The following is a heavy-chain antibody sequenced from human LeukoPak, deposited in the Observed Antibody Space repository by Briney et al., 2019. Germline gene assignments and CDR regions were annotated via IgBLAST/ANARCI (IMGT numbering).Heavy chain of an antibody. J-gene: IGHJ6*03. CDR3: ARVYHYDFWSTDYYYYMDV. D-gene: IGHD3-3*01. Sequence: PSETLSLTCTVSGGSISSYYWSWIRQPAGKGLEWIGRIYTSGSTNYNPSLKSRVTMSVDTSKNQFSLKLSSVTAANTAVYYCARVYHYDFWSTDYYYYMDVWGKGTTVTVSS. CDR1: GGSISSYY. V-gene: IGHV4-4*07. CDR2: IYTSGST.